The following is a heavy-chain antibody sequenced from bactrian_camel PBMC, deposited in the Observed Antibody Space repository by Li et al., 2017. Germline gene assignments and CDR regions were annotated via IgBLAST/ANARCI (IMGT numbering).Heavy chain of an antibody. Sequence: VQLVESGGGSVQAGGFLRPSCAGSGRTYSNWVMGWFRQAPGKEREGVASLDFRGRMAYAESVKGRFTITKDNARNWLDLQMDSLEPGDTARYYCAADRRRHGPPSLRPGDYSVWGQGTQVTVS. CDR1: GRTYSNWV. CDR3: AADRRRHGPPSLRPGDYSV. V-gene: IGHV3S53*01. CDR2: LDFRGRM. J-gene: IGHJ4*01. D-gene: IGHD2*01.